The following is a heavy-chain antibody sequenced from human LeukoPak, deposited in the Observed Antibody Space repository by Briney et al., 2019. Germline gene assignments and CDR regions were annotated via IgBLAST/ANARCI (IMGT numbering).Heavy chain of an antibody. CDR1: GGSISIGSHY. V-gene: IGHV4-61*02. J-gene: IGHJ3*02. CDR3: AGGTVLLWFGELLPDAFDI. Sequence: SETLSLTCTVSGGSISIGSHYWSWIRQPAGKGLEWIGRIYTSGSTNYNPSLKGRVTISVDTSKNQFSLRLSSVTAADTAVYYCAGGTVLLWFGELLPDAFDIWGQGTMVTVSS. CDR2: IYTSGST. D-gene: IGHD3-10*01.